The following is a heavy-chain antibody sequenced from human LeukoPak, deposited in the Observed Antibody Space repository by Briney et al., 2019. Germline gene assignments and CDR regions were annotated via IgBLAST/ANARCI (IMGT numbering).Heavy chain of an antibody. CDR3: QGHDSSGRGT. Sequence: PGGSLRLSCAASGFTFSDAWMSWVRQAPGKGLEWVGRIKSKTDGGTTDYAAPVKGRFTISRDNSKNTLYLQMNSLRAEDTAVYYCQGHDSSGRGTWGQGTLVTVSS. CDR2: IKSKTDGGTT. J-gene: IGHJ5*02. CDR1: GFTFSDAW. V-gene: IGHV3-15*01. D-gene: IGHD3-22*01.